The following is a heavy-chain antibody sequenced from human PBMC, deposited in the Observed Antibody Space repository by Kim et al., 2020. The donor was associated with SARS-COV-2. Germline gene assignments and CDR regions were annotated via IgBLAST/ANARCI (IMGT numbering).Heavy chain of an antibody. Sequence: GSTNSNPSLKSRVTIAVDTSKNQCSLKLSSVTAADTAVYYCARLRAARDYWGQGTLVTVSS. D-gene: IGHD6-6*01. CDR2: GST. CDR3: ARLRAARDY. V-gene: IGHV4-34*01. J-gene: IGHJ4*02.